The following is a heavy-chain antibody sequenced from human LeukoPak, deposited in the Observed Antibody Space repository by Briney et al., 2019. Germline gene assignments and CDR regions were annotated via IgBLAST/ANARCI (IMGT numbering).Heavy chain of an antibody. CDR1: GFTFSSYE. V-gene: IGHV3-48*03. CDR2: ISSSGSTI. CDR3: ARAPVGSMAFDI. Sequence: GGSLRLSCAASGFTFSSYEMNWVRQAPGKGLDWVSYISSSGSTIYYADSVKGRFTISRDNAKNSLYLQMNSLRAEDTAVYYCARAPVGSMAFDIWGQGTMVTVSS. D-gene: IGHD1-26*01. J-gene: IGHJ3*02.